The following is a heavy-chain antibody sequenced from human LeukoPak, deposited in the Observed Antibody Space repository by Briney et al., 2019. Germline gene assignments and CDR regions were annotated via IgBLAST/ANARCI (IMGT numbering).Heavy chain of an antibody. CDR1: GGSISSYY. J-gene: IGHJ6*02. Sequence: SETLSLTCTVSGGSISSYYWSWIRQPPGKGLEWIGYIYYSGSTNYNPSLKSRVTISVDTSKNQFSLKLSSVTAADTAVYYCARFSRVAYYYCGMDVWGQGTTVTVSS. V-gene: IGHV4-59*01. CDR3: ARFSRVAYYYCGMDV. D-gene: IGHD3-3*02. CDR2: IYYSGST.